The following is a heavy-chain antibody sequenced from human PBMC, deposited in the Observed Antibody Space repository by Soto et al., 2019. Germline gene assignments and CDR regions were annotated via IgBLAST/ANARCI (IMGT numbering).Heavy chain of an antibody. J-gene: IGHJ4*02. Sequence: GASVKVSCKASGYTFTTYYMYWVRRAPGQGLEWMGIINPSGGSTSFAQKFQGRVTMTRDTSTSTVYMELISLTSEDTAVYYCARDVGMASRPYLDYWGQGTLVTVSS. CDR1: GYTFTTYY. CDR3: ARDVGMASRPYLDY. CDR2: INPSGGST. V-gene: IGHV1-46*01. D-gene: IGHD6-6*01.